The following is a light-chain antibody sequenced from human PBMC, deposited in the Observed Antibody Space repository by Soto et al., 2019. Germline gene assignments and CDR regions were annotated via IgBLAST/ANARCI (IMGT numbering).Light chain of an antibody. V-gene: IGLV1-40*01. Sequence: SVLTQPPSVSGAPGQMVTISCTGSTSNIGTNYDVYWYQHLPGRAPKLLTYDNSNRPSGVPDRFSVSKSGMSASLAITGLQAEDEAHYYCQSYDHTLSGPVFGTGTKVTVL. CDR3: QSYDHTLSGPV. J-gene: IGLJ1*01. CDR2: DNS. CDR1: TSNIGTNYD.